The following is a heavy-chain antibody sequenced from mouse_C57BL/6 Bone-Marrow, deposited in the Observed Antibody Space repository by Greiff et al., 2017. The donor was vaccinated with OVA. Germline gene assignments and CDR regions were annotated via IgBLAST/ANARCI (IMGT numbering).Heavy chain of an antibody. CDR3: ARRGYYEGFAY. V-gene: IGHV5-12*01. D-gene: IGHD2-4*01. J-gene: IGHJ3*01. Sequence: EVKLVESGGGLVQPGGSLKLSCAASGFTFSDYYMYWVRQTPEKRLEWVAYISNGGGSTYYPDTVKGRFTISRDNAKNTLYLQMSRLKSEDTAMYYCARRGYYEGFAYWGQGTLVTVSA. CDR1: GFTFSDYY. CDR2: ISNGGGST.